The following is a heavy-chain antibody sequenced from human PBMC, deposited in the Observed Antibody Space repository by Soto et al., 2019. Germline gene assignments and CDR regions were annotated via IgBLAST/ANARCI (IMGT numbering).Heavy chain of an antibody. CDR1: GGTFNSYA. V-gene: IGHV1-69*01. CDR3: ARDSVTYYYDSSGPYAFDI. CDR2: IIPISGTT. J-gene: IGHJ3*02. Sequence: QVQLVQFGAEVKKPGSSVTVSCKASGGTFNSYAISWVRQAPGQGLEWMGGIIPISGTTNYAQKFQGRVTITADESTSSAYMELSSLRSEDTAVYYCARDSVTYYYDSSGPYAFDIWGQGTMVTVSS. D-gene: IGHD3-22*01.